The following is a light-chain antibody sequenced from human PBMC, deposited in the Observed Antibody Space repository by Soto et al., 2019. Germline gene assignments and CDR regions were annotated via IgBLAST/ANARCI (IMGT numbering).Light chain of an antibody. CDR2: EVN. Sequence: QSFLAHPASVSGSPGRSITNFCTGTSSNVGSYKLVSWYQQHPGKAPKLMIFEVNKRPSGVSNRFSGSKSGNTASLTISGLKVEDEADYYCCSSGGSPTYVFGTGTKVTVL. CDR3: CSSGGSPTYV. V-gene: IGLV2-23*02. CDR1: SSNVGSYKL. J-gene: IGLJ1*01.